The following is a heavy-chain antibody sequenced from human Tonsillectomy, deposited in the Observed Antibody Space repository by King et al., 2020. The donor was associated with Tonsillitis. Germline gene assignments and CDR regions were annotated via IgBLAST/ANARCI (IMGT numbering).Heavy chain of an antibody. CDR1: GFTFDDYA. J-gene: IGHJ6*04. CDR3: AKDRDYALDV. Sequence: VQLVESGGGLVQPGRSLRLSCAASGFTFDDYAMHWVRQAPGKGLEWVSGISWNSGSVGYADPVKGRFTISSDNAKNSLYLQMNSLRGEDTALYYCAKDRDYALDVWGKGTTVTVSS. V-gene: IGHV3-9*01. CDR2: ISWNSGSV. D-gene: IGHD3-16*01.